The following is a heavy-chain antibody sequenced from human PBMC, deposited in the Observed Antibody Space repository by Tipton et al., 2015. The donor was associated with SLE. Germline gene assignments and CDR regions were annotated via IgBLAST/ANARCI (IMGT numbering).Heavy chain of an antibody. J-gene: IGHJ4*02. CDR3: ARGSKWGAPVTATQKVHDY. D-gene: IGHD5/OR15-5a*01. V-gene: IGHV1-18*01. CDR2: ISGYTGYT. Sequence: QLVQSGPEVKKPGASVKISCKTSGYTFVNYGISWLRQAPGQGLEWMGWISGYTGYTKYGQKFQGRVTLTTETSASAAYMELRSLESDDTAVYFCARGSKWGAPVTATQKVHDYWGQGTLVTVSA. CDR1: GYTFVNYG.